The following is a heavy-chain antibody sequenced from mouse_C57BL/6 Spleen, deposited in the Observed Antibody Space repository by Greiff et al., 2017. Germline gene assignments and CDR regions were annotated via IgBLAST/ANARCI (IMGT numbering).Heavy chain of an antibody. V-gene: IGHV3-1*01. Sequence: VQLKESGPGMVKPSQSLSLTCTVTGYSITSGYDWHWIRHFPGNKLEWMGYISYSGSTNYNPSLKSRISITHDTSKNHFFLKLNSVTTEDTATYYCARALHYYGSSDYAMDYWGQGTSVTVSS. CDR2: ISYSGST. CDR1: GYSITSGYD. J-gene: IGHJ4*01. D-gene: IGHD1-1*01. CDR3: ARALHYYGSSDYAMDY.